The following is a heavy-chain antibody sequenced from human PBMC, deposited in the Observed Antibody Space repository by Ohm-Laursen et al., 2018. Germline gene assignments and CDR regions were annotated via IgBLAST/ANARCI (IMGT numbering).Heavy chain of an antibody. CDR1: GYTFTGYY. CDR2: INPNSGGT. J-gene: IGHJ6*02. Sequence: ASVKVSCKASGYTFTGYYMHWVRQAPGQGLEWMGWINPNSGGTNYAQKFQGRVTMTRDTSISTAYMELGRLRSDDTAVYYCAREVRGEYYYYYYGMDVWGQGTTVTVSS. CDR3: AREVRGEYYYYYYGMDV. D-gene: IGHD2-2*01. V-gene: IGHV1-2*02.